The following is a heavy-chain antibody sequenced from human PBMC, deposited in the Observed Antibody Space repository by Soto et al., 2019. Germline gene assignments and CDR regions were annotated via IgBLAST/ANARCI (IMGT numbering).Heavy chain of an antibody. D-gene: IGHD6-6*01. CDR1: GFTFDDYA. J-gene: IGHJ4*02. CDR3: AKDNPHQNSSSSSFAY. CDR2: IRWNSGSI. V-gene: IGHV3-9*01. Sequence: EVQLVESGGGLVQPGRSLRLSCAASGFTFDDYAMHWVRQAPGKGLEWVSGIRWNSGSIGYADSVKGRFTISRDNAKNSLYLQMNSLRPEDTALYYCAKDNPHQNSSSSSFAYWGQGTLVTVSS.